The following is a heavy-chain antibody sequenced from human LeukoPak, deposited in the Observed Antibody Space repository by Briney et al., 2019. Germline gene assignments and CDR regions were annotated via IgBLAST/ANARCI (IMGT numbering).Heavy chain of an antibody. CDR1: GFTFSSYA. CDR3: ARDGEQWLVLSY. J-gene: IGHJ4*02. CDR2: ISSSSSYI. Sequence: PGGSLRLSCAASGFTFSSYAMSWVRQAPGKGLEWVSSISSSSSYIYYADSVKGRFAISRDNAKNSLYLQMNSLRAEDTAVYYCARDGEQWLVLSYWGQGTLVTVSS. D-gene: IGHD6-19*01. V-gene: IGHV3-21*01.